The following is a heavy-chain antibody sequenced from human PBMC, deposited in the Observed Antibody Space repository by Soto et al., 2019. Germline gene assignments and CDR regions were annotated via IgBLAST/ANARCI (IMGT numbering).Heavy chain of an antibody. CDR1: GGSISSGGSS. D-gene: IGHD1-26*01. Sequence: SETLSLTCAVSGGSISSGGSSWSWIRQPPGKGLEWIGHIYNGGTTYNNPSLTSRVTISVDTSNNQFSLKLSSVSAADTAVYYCARGPSWDKVDDWGQGTLVTVS. CDR2: IYNGGTT. V-gene: IGHV4-30-2*05. J-gene: IGHJ4*02. CDR3: ARGPSWDKVDD.